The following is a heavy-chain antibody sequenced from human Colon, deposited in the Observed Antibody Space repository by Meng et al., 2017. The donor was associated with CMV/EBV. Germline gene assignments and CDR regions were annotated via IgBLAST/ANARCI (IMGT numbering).Heavy chain of an antibody. V-gene: IGHV3-30*02. CDR2: IRHVATDK. D-gene: IGHD4-23*01. CDR3: ARLNGGNSGDWFDP. J-gene: IGHJ5*02. CDR1: GFTFSDYG. Sequence: GESLKISCTASGFTFSDYGMHWVRQTPDTGLEWVAYIRHVATDKYYVDSVKGRFTISRDNSKNTLYLQMNSLRPDDTAVYYCARLNGGNSGDWFDPWGQGTLVTVSS.